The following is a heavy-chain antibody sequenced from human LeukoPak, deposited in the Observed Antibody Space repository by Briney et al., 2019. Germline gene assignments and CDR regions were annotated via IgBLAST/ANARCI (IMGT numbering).Heavy chain of an antibody. CDR2: IYYSGST. Sequence: NASETLSLTCTVSGGSISSSSYYWGWIRPPPGKGLEWIGSIYYSGSTYYNPSLKSRVTIAVDTSKNQISLKLSSVTAADTAVYYCASYTAMVTGGYDYWGQGTLVTVSS. V-gene: IGHV4-39*01. CDR3: ASYTAMVTGGYDY. D-gene: IGHD5-18*01. CDR1: GGSISSSSYY. J-gene: IGHJ4*02.